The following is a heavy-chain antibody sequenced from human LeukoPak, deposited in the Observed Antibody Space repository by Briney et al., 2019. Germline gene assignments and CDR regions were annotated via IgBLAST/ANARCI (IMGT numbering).Heavy chain of an antibody. Sequence: ASVKVSCKASGYTFTSYGISWVRQAPGQGLEWMGWICAYNGNTNYAQKLQGRVTMTTDTSTSTAYMELRSLRSDDTAVYYCARDLDIVVVVPSSHTAFDPWGQGTLVTVSS. J-gene: IGHJ5*02. V-gene: IGHV1-18*01. CDR3: ARDLDIVVVVPSSHTAFDP. D-gene: IGHD2-15*01. CDR2: ICAYNGNT. CDR1: GYTFTSYG.